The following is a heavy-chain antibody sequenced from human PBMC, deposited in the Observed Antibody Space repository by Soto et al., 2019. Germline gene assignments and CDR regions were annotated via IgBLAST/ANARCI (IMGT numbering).Heavy chain of an antibody. V-gene: IGHV3-30-3*01. CDR1: VFTFSSYA. D-gene: IGHD5-12*01. CDR3: ARVTSSGYGYAFDI. Sequence: VGSLRLSCASSVFTFSSYAMHWVRQSPGKGLEWVAVISYDGSNKYYADSVKGRFTISRDNSKNTLYLQMNSLRAEDTAVYYCARVTSSGYGYAFDIWGQGTMVSVSS. CDR2: ISYDGSNK. J-gene: IGHJ3*02.